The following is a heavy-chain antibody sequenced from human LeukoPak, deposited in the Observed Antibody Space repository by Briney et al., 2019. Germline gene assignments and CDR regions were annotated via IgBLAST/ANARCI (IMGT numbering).Heavy chain of an antibody. J-gene: IGHJ4*02. Sequence: PGGSLRLSCAASGFTFSNYAMSWVRQAPGKGLEWVSAIRDSGRSTYYADSVKGRFTISRDNSKNTLYLQMNSLRAEETAVYYCARDRMVYTYWGQGTLVTVSS. V-gene: IGHV3-23*01. CDR3: ARDRMVYTY. D-gene: IGHD3-10*01. CDR1: GFTFSNYA. CDR2: IRDSGRST.